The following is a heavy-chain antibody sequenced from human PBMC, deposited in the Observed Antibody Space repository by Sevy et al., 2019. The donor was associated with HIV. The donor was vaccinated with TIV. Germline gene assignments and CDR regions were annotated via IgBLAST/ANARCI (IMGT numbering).Heavy chain of an antibody. V-gene: IGHV3-11*01. J-gene: IGHJ4*02. CDR1: GFTFSDYY. CDR2: ISSSGSTI. CDR3: ARDPETVVVAATFDY. D-gene: IGHD2-15*01. Sequence: GGSLRLSCAASGFTFSDYYMSWIRQAPGKGLEWVSYISSSGSTIYYADSVKGRFTISRDNAKNSLYLQMNSLRAEDTAVYYCARDPETVVVAATFDYWCQGTLVTVSS.